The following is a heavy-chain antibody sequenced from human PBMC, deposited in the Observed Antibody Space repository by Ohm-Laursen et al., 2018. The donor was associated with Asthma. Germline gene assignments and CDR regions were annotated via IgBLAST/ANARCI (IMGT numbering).Heavy chain of an antibody. J-gene: IGHJ3*02. Sequence: SLRLSCAAPGFTFSSYAMSWVRQAPGKGLEWVSLIYSGGSTYYADSVKGRFTISRDNSKNTVYLQMNSLRAEDTAVYYCAKLVTSASALDIWGQGTMVTVSS. CDR1: GFTFSSYA. V-gene: IGHV3-66*02. CDR3: AKLVTSASALDI. D-gene: IGHD2-2*01. CDR2: IYSGGST.